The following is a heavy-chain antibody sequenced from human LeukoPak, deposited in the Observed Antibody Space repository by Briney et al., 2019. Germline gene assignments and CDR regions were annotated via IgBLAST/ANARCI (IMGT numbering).Heavy chain of an antibody. CDR3: ARGHYCSSTSCPGVEYFQH. Sequence: SETLSLTCAVYGGSFSGYYWSWIRQPPGKGLGWIGEIKHSGSTNYNPSLKSRVTISVDTSKNQFSLKLSSVTAADTAVYYCARGHYCSSTSCPGVEYFQHWGQGTLVTVSS. V-gene: IGHV4-34*01. CDR2: IKHSGST. D-gene: IGHD2-2*01. J-gene: IGHJ1*01. CDR1: GGSFSGYY.